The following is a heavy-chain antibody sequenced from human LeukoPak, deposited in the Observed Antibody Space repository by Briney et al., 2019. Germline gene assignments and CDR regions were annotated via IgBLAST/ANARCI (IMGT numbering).Heavy chain of an antibody. J-gene: IGHJ4*02. CDR1: GGTFSSYA. V-gene: IGHV1-69*05. Sequence: SVKVSCKASGGTFSSYAISWVRQAPGQGLEWMGGIIPIFGTANYAQKFQGRVTITTDESTSTAYMELSSLRSEDTAVYYYASFSGYSYGFDFDYWGQGTLVTVSS. D-gene: IGHD5-18*01. CDR2: IIPIFGTA. CDR3: ASFSGYSYGFDFDY.